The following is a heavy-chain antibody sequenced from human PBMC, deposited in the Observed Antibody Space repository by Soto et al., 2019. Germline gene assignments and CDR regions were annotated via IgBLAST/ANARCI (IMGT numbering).Heavy chain of an antibody. CDR2: IYPGDSDT. Sequence: GESLKISCKGSGYSFTSYWIGWVRQMPGKGLEWMGIIYPGDSDTRYSPSFQGQVTIPADKSISTAYLQWSSLKASDTAMYYCARSHTYYYDSSGYYLDYWGQGTLVTVSS. V-gene: IGHV5-51*01. CDR1: GYSFTSYW. D-gene: IGHD3-22*01. J-gene: IGHJ4*02. CDR3: ARSHTYYYDSSGYYLDY.